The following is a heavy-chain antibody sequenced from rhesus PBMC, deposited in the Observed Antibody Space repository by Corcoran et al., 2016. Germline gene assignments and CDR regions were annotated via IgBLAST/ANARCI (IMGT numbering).Heavy chain of an antibody. V-gene: IGHV4-160*01. J-gene: IGHJ5-1*01. D-gene: IGHD6-37*01. CDR1: GGSISSNY. Sequence: QVQLQESGPGLVKPSANLSLTCAVSGGSISSNYWSWIRQPPGTGWEWIGRIVGSGGSTYYNPSLKSRVTISTDTSKNQFSLKLGSVTAADTAVYYCARSTSGGWDRFDVWGPGVLVTVSS. CDR3: ARSTSGGWDRFDV. CDR2: IVGSGGST.